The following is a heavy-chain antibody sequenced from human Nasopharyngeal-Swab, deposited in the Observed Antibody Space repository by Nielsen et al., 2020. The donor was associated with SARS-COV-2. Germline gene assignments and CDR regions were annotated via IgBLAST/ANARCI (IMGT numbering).Heavy chain of an antibody. D-gene: IGHD1-7*01. V-gene: IGHV1-24*01. J-gene: IGHJ2*01. CDR1: GYTLIELS. CDR2: FDPEDGET. CDR3: ATEYNWNYGPRYFDL. Sequence: SVKVSCKVSGYTLIELSMHWVRQAPGKGLEWMGGFDPEDGETIYAQKFQGRVTMTEDTSTDTAYMELSSLRSEDTAVYYCATEYNWNYGPRYFDLWGRGTLVTVSS.